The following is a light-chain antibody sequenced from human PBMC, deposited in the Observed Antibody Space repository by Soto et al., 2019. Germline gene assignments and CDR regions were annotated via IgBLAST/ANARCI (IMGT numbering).Light chain of an antibody. Sequence: DIQMTQSHSTLSASVGDRVTITCRASQSISDLLAWYQQKPGKAQKLLIYTASILKSGVPSRFSGRGSWTEYTLTISILQPDVFASYYCQQYNGYWTFGQGTKVEIK. CDR2: TAS. CDR1: QSISDL. J-gene: IGKJ1*01. CDR3: QQYNGYWT. V-gene: IGKV1-5*03.